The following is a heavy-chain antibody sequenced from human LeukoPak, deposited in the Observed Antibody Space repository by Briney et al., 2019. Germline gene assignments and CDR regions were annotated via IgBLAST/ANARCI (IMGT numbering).Heavy chain of an antibody. Sequence: SETLSLTCAVYGGSFSGYYWSWIRQPPGKGLEWIGEINHSGSTNYNPSLKSRVTISLDTSKNQSSLKLSSVTAADTAVYYCARFHRDGYNYLDLWGRGTLVTVSS. CDR2: INHSGST. J-gene: IGHJ2*01. D-gene: IGHD5-24*01. CDR3: ARFHRDGYNYLDL. CDR1: GGSFSGYY. V-gene: IGHV4-34*09.